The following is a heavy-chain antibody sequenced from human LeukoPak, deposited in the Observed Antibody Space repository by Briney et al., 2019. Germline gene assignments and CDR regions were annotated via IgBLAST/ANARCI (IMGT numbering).Heavy chain of an antibody. CDR2: IIPIFGTA. V-gene: IGHV1-69*01. J-gene: IGHJ4*02. CDR3: ARGSRDGGDY. D-gene: IGHD4-23*01. CDR1: GGTFSSYA. Sequence: AASVKVSCKASGGTFSSYAISWVRQAPGQGLEWMGGIIPIFGTANYAQKFQGRVTITADEPTSTAYMELSSLRSEDTAVYYCARGSRDGGDYWGQGTLVTVSS.